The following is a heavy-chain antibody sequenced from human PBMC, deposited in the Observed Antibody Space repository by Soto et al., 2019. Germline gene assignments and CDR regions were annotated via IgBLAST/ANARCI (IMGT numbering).Heavy chain of an antibody. CDR1: GFTFSSYW. V-gene: IGHV3-74*01. J-gene: IGHJ4*02. CDR3: ARDSLGSPVFDY. CDR2: INSDGSST. Sequence: EVQLVESGGGLVQPGGSLSLSCAASGFTFSSYWMHWVRQAPGKGLVWVSRINSDGSSTSYADSVKGRFTISRDNAKNTLYLQMNSLRAEDTAVYYCARDSLGSPVFDYWGQGTLVTVSS.